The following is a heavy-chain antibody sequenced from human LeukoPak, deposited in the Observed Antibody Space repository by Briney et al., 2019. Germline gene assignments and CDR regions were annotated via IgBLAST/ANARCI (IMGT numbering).Heavy chain of an antibody. CDR2: IDGGGHTT. D-gene: IGHD3-3*01. V-gene: IGHV3-23*01. J-gene: IGHJ5*02. Sequence: GGSLRLSCAASGFTFSSHVMSWVRRTPGKELEWVSAIDGGGHTTYYADSVRGRFIISRDNSKKTLYLQMNSLRAEDTATYFCARESVRSGSLKWFDPWGQGTLVTVSS. CDR1: GFTFSSHV. CDR3: ARESVRSGSLKWFDP.